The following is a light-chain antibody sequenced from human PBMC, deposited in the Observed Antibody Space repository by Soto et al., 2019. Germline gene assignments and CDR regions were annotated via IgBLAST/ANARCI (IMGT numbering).Light chain of an antibody. CDR3: QQANSFPLT. CDR1: QDISNY. CDR2: AAS. V-gene: IGKV1-12*01. J-gene: IGKJ1*01. Sequence: DIQMTQSPSSLSASVGDRVTITCQASQDISNYLNWYQQKPGKAPKLLIYAASSLQSGVPSRFSGSGSGTDFTLTISSLQPEDFATYYCQQANSFPLTFGQGTKVEIK.